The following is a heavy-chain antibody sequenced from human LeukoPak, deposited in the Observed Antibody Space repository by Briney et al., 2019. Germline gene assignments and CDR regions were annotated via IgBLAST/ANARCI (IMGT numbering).Heavy chain of an antibody. Sequence: SETLSLTCTVYGGSFSGYNWSWIRQPPGKGLEWIGEINHSGSTNYNPSLKSRVTISVDTSKNQFSLKLSSVTAADTAVYYCARERYSSGWANYFDYWGQGTLVTVSS. CDR3: ARERYSSGWANYFDY. CDR2: INHSGST. J-gene: IGHJ4*02. CDR1: GGSFSGYN. D-gene: IGHD6-19*01. V-gene: IGHV4-34*01.